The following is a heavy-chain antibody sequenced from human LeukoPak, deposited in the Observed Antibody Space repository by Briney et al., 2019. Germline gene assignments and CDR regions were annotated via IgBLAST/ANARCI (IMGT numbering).Heavy chain of an antibody. D-gene: IGHD1-26*01. CDR1: GFTFSSYA. J-gene: IGHJ4*02. Sequence: PGGSLRLSCAASGFTFSSYAMSWVRQAPGKGLEWVSAISGSGGSTYYADSVKGRFTISRDNSKNTLYLQMNSLRAEDTAVYYCARDRGYSGSPFDYWGQGTLVTVSS. V-gene: IGHV3-23*01. CDR2: ISGSGGST. CDR3: ARDRGYSGSPFDY.